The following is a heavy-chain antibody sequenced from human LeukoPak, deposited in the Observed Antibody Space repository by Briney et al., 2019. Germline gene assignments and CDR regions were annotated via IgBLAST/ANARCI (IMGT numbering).Heavy chain of an antibody. Sequence: ASETLSLTCTVSGGSISSYYWSWIRQPPGKGLEWIGYIYYSGSTNYNPSLKSRVTISVDTSKNQFSLKLSSVTAADTAVYYCARERRYYDSSGFDYWGQGTLVTVSS. V-gene: IGHV4-59*01. J-gene: IGHJ4*02. CDR2: IYYSGST. CDR1: GGSISSYY. CDR3: ARERRYYDSSGFDY. D-gene: IGHD3-22*01.